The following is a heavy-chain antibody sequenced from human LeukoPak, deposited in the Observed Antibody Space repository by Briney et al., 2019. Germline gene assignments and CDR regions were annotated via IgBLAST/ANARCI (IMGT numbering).Heavy chain of an antibody. D-gene: IGHD5-12*01. J-gene: IGHJ4*02. CDR2: ISTTSSTI. Sequence: GGSLRLSCAASGFTFSSYGMNWVRQPPGKGLEWVSYISTTSSTIYYADSVKGRFTMSRDNAKNSLYLQMNSLRAEDTAVYYCARGYTYFDYWGQGTLVTVSS. CDR3: ARGYTYFDY. V-gene: IGHV3-48*01. CDR1: GFTFSSYG.